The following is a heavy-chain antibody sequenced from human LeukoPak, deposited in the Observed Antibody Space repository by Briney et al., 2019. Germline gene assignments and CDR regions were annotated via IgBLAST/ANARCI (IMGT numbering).Heavy chain of an antibody. J-gene: IGHJ4*02. Sequence: PSETLSLTCTVSGGSISSGGYYWSWIRQPPGKGLEWIGYIYYSGSTNYNPSLKSRVTISVDTSKNQFSLKLSSVTAADTAVYYCARGVTRNYYDSSGYYLNDITFDYWGQGTLVTVSS. V-gene: IGHV4-61*08. CDR2: IYYSGST. D-gene: IGHD3-22*01. CDR3: ARGVTRNYYDSSGYYLNDITFDY. CDR1: GGSISSGGYY.